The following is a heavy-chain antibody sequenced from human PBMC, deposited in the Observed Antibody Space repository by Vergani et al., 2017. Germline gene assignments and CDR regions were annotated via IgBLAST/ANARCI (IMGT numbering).Heavy chain of an antibody. Sequence: QVQLQESGPGLVKPSETLSLTCTVSGGSISSYYWSWIRQPSGKGLEWIGYIYYSGSTNYNPSLKSRVTISVDTSKNQFSLKLSSVTAADTAVYYCAREASIAARPGNWFDPWGQGTLVTVSS. CDR3: AREASIAARPGNWFDP. J-gene: IGHJ5*02. CDR2: IYYSGST. D-gene: IGHD6-6*01. CDR1: GGSISSYY. V-gene: IGHV4-59*01.